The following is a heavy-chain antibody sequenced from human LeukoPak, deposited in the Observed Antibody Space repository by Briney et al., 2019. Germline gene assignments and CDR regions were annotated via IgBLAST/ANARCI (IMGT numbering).Heavy chain of an antibody. CDR2: INPNSGGT. CDR3: ASRPDQHLLYYFDY. CDR1: GYTFTGYY. J-gene: IGHJ4*02. Sequence: ASVKVSCKASGYTFTGYYMHWVRQAPGQGLGWMGWINPNSGGTNYAQKFQGRVTMTRDTSISTAYMELSRLRSDDTAVYYCASRPDQHLLYYFDYWGQGALVTVSS. D-gene: IGHD2-15*01. V-gene: IGHV1-2*02.